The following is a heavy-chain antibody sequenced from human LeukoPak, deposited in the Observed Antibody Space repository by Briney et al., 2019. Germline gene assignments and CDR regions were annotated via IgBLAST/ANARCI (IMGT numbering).Heavy chain of an antibody. CDR2: INSDGSST. Sequence: GGSLRLSCAASGFTFSSYWMHWVRQGPGKGLVWVSRINSDGSSTSYADSVKGRFTISRDNAKNTLYLQMNSLRAEDTAVYYCARDRDGYNYGRGLFDYWGQGTLVTVSS. D-gene: IGHD5-24*01. CDR3: ARDRDGYNYGRGLFDY. V-gene: IGHV3-74*01. J-gene: IGHJ4*02. CDR1: GFTFSSYW.